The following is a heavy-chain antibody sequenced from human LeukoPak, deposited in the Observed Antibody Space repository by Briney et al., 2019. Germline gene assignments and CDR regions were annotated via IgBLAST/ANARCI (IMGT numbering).Heavy chain of an antibody. D-gene: IGHD3-22*01. CDR1: GFTVSSNY. CDR2: IYSGGST. J-gene: IGHJ6*02. V-gene: IGHV3-53*04. CDR3: ARGRYHYGYYYYGMDV. Sequence: GGSLRLSCAASGFTVSSNYMSWVRQAPGKGLEWVSVIYSGGSTYYADSVKGRFTISRHNSKNTLYLQMNSLRAEDTAVYYCARGRYHYGYYYYGMDVWGQGTTVTVSS.